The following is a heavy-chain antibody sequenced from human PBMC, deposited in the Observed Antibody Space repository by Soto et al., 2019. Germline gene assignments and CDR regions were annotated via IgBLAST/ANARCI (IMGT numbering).Heavy chain of an antibody. V-gene: IGHV3-21*01. CDR2: ISSSSSYI. CDR1: GFTFSSYS. CDR3: ARDPTTNYYYYYMDV. J-gene: IGHJ6*03. Sequence: EVQLVESGGGLVKPGGSLRLSCAASGFTFSSYSMNWVRQAPGKGLEWVSSISSSSSYIYYADSVKGRFTISRDNAKNSLYRQMNSLRAEDTAVYYCARDPTTNYYYYYMDVWGKGTTVTVSS. D-gene: IGHD4-17*01.